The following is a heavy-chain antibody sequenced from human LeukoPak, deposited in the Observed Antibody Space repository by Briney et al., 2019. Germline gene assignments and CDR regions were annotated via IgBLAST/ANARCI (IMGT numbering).Heavy chain of an antibody. V-gene: IGHV3-48*03. CDR2: ISSSGSTI. Sequence: PGGSLRLSCAAYGFTFSSYEMNWVRQAPGKGLEWVSYISSSGSTIYYADSVEGRFTISRDNAKNSLYLQMNSLRAEDTAVYYCAMIPGIAAAGSYWGQGTLVTVSS. J-gene: IGHJ4*02. D-gene: IGHD6-13*01. CDR1: GFTFSSYE. CDR3: AMIPGIAAAGSY.